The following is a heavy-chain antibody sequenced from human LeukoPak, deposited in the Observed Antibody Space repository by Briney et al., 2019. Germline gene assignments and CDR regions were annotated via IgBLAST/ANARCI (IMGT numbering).Heavy chain of an antibody. V-gene: IGHV3-30*02. J-gene: IGHJ4*02. CDR1: GFTFSSYG. D-gene: IGHD2-2*01. Sequence: GGSLRLSCAASGFTFSSYGMHWVRQAPGKGLEWVAFIRYDGSNKYYGDSVKGRFTISRDNSKNTLYLQMNSLRAEDTAVYYCAKPMSSSWHGVDYWGQGTLVTVSS. CDR2: IRYDGSNK. CDR3: AKPMSSSWHGVDY.